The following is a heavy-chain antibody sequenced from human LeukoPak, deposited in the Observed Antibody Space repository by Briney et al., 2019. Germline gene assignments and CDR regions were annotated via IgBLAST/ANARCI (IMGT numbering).Heavy chain of an antibody. J-gene: IGHJ5*02. CDR3: ARAQRTMVRGVIIRKESNWFDP. D-gene: IGHD3-10*01. CDR1: GGSISSSSYY. CDR2: IYYSGST. V-gene: IGHV4-39*01. Sequence: SETLSLTCTVSGGSISSSSYYWGWIRQPPGKGLEWIGSIYYSGSTYYNPSLKSRVTISVDTSKNQFSLKLSSVTAADTAVYYCARAQRTMVRGVIIRKESNWFDPWGQGTLVTVSS.